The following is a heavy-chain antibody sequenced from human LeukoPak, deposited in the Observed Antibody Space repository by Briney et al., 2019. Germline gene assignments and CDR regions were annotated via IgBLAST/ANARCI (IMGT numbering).Heavy chain of an antibody. CDR3: ARGQRSWDFDY. V-gene: IGHV1-8*01. CDR1: GYTFTSYD. J-gene: IGHJ4*02. Sequence: ASVKVSCKASGYTFTSYDINWVRQATGQGLEWMGWMNPNNGNTGYAQKFQGRVTMTRDTSKSTAYMELSSLRSEDTAVYYCARGQRSWDFDYWGQGTLVTVSS. CDR2: MNPNNGNT. D-gene: IGHD6-6*01.